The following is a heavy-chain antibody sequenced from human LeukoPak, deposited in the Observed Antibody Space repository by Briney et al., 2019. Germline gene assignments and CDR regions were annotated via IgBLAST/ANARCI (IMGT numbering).Heavy chain of an antibody. CDR2: IGGSGSNT. J-gene: IGHJ3*01. Sequence: GGSLRLSCVASDFTFPNYAMTWVRLAPGKGLEWVSSIGGSGSNTNYADSVRGRFTVSRDNSKNTLYLQMNSLRAEDTAVYYCGRAPNGDYVGAFEFWGQGTLVSVSS. CDR1: DFTFPNYA. V-gene: IGHV3-23*01. D-gene: IGHD4-17*01. CDR3: GRAPNGDYVGAFEF.